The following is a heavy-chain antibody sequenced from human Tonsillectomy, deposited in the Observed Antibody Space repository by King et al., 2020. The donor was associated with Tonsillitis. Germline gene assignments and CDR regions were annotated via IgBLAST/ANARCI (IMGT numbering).Heavy chain of an antibody. Sequence: VQLQESGPGLVKPSETLSLTCTVSGGSLSSYSWSWIRQPPGKGLDWIWDNYFIVSHNYDPTLKSLVTISVDTSKNQFSLKLSSVTAADTAVYYCARVDYGDYVRNAFDIWGQGTMVTVSS. V-gene: IGHV4-59*01. J-gene: IGHJ3*02. CDR1: GGSLSSYS. CDR2: NYFIVSH. CDR3: ARVDYGDYVRNAFDI. D-gene: IGHD4-17*01.